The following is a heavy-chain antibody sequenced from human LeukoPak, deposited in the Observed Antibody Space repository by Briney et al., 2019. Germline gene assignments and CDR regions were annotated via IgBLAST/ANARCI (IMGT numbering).Heavy chain of an antibody. CDR2: IYSGGST. Sequence: GGSLRLSCAASGFTVSSNYMSWVRQAPGKGLEWVSVIYSGGSTYYADSVKGRFTISRDNSKNTLYHQMNSLRAEDTAVYYCARYYDSSGRLRAPEDYWGQGTLVTVSS. J-gene: IGHJ4*02. CDR3: ARYYDSSGRLRAPEDY. D-gene: IGHD3-22*01. CDR1: GFTVSSNY. V-gene: IGHV3-66*01.